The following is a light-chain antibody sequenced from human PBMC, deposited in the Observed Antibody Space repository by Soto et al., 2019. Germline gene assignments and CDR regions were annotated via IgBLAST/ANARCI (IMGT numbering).Light chain of an antibody. CDR2: EVS. CDR3: SSYTSTNTPYV. Sequence: QSVLAQPASVSASPGQSITISCTGTGSDVGGYNYVSWFQQHPGKAPKLMIYEVSNRPSGVSNRFSGSKSDNTASLTISGLQAEDEADYYCSSYTSTNTPYVFGTGTKVTVL. V-gene: IGLV2-14*01. CDR1: GSDVGGYNY. J-gene: IGLJ1*01.